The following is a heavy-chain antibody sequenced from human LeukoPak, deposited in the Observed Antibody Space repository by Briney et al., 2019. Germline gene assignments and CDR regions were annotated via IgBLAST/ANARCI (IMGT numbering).Heavy chain of an antibody. Sequence: SETLSLTCAVYGGSFSGYYRSWIRQPPGKGLEWIGEINHSGSTNYNPSLKSRVTISVGTSKNQFSLKLSSVTAADTAVYYCAREDVVVVAATRGSFGYWGQGTLVTVSS. CDR1: GGSFSGYY. D-gene: IGHD2-15*01. J-gene: IGHJ4*02. V-gene: IGHV4-34*01. CDR2: INHSGST. CDR3: AREDVVVVAATRGSFGY.